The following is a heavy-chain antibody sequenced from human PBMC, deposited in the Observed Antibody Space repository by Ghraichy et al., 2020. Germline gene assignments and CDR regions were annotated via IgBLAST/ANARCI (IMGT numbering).Heavy chain of an antibody. D-gene: IGHD6-19*01. CDR1: GGSISSSSYY. CDR3: ARQVYSSGWYAVRHFDY. CDR2: IYYSGST. Sequence: SETLSLTCTVSGGSISSSSYYWGWIRQPPGKGLEWIGSIYYSGSTYYNPSLKSRVTISVDTSKNQFSLKLSSVTAADTAVYYCARQVYSSGWYAVRHFDYWGQGTLVTVSS. J-gene: IGHJ4*02. V-gene: IGHV4-39*01.